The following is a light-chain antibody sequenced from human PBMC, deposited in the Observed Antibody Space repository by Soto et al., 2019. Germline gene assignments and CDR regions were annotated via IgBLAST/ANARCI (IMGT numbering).Light chain of an antibody. CDR1: QSISSW. Sequence: DSVMTGCPSILSASVGDGVAITSRASQSISSWLAWYQQKPGKAPKLLIYKASSLESGVPSRFSGSASGTEFTLTISSLQPDDFATYYCQQYSSYSWTFGQGTTVDLK. CDR3: QQYSSYSWT. CDR2: KAS. J-gene: IGKJ1*01. V-gene: IGKV1-5*03.